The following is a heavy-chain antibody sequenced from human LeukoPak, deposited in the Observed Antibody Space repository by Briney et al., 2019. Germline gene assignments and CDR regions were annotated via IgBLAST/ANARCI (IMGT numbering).Heavy chain of an antibody. CDR1: GFLVNTYY. CDR2: IYADGNT. J-gene: IGHJ4*02. D-gene: IGHD4-17*01. V-gene: IGHV3-53*01. CDR3: ARDSYGDANFDS. Sequence: GGSLRLSCAASGFLVNTYYMTWVRQAPGRGLEWVSFIYADGNTYYAESVIGRFTISRDISKNAVYLQMNSLRAEDTAVYYCARDSYGDANFDSWGQGTLVTVSS.